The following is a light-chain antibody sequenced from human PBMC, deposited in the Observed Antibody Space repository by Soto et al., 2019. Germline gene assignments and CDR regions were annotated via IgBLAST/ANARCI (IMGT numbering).Light chain of an antibody. CDR3: QQTYSSPIT. Sequence: DIQMTQSPSSLSASVGDRVTITCRASQIISSYLNWYQQKPGKAPKLLIYGASSLQSGAPSRFSGSGSGTDFTLTISSLQLEDFATFFCQQTYSSPITFGQGTRLEIK. V-gene: IGKV1-39*01. CDR2: GAS. J-gene: IGKJ5*01. CDR1: QIISSY.